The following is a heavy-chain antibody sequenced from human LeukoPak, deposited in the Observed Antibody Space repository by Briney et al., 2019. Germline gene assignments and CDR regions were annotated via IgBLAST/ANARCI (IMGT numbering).Heavy chain of an antibody. CDR2: IKQDGSEK. V-gene: IGHV3-7*03. J-gene: IGHJ4*02. CDR1: GFTLSSYW. D-gene: IGHD3-16*01. Sequence: GGSLRLSCVDSGFTLSSYWMSWVRQAPGKGLEWVANIKQDGSEKYYVDSVKGRYTISRDNAKNSLYLQMNSLRAEDTAVYYCARAGGGVFDYWGQGTLVTVSS. CDR3: ARAGGGVFDY.